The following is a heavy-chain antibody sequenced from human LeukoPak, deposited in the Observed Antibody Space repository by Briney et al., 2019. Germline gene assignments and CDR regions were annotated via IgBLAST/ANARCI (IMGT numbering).Heavy chain of an antibody. CDR1: GFTVSSNY. Sequence: GGSLRLSCAASGFTVSSNYMSWVRQAPGKGLEWVSVIYSGGSTYYADSVKGRFTISRDNSKNTLYLQMNSLRAGDTAVYYCARETYYYGSGSYFYLDYWGQGTLVTVSS. D-gene: IGHD3-10*01. J-gene: IGHJ4*02. V-gene: IGHV3-66*01. CDR3: ARETYYYGSGSYFYLDY. CDR2: IYSGGST.